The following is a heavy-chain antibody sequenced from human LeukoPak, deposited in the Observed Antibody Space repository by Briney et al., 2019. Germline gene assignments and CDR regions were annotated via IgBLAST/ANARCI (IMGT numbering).Heavy chain of an antibody. J-gene: IGHJ3*02. D-gene: IGHD2-2*02. CDR3: ARDLAHTQSFDI. CDR1: GITVSSNY. V-gene: IGHV3-53*01. CDR2: IYSGGST. Sequence: GGSLRLSCAASGITVSSNYMNWVRQAPGKGLEWASVIYSGGSTYYADSVKGRFTISRDNSKNTVYLQMNSLRAEDTAVYYCARDLAHTQSFDIWGRGTMVTVSS.